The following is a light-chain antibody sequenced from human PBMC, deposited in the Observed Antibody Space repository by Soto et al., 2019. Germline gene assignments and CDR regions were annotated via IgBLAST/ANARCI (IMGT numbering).Light chain of an antibody. V-gene: IGKV3-15*01. CDR2: AGS. Sequence: EIVMTQSPATLSASPGERAALSCRASQSVSSYLAWYQQKPGQAPRLLMYAGSTRATGIPARFSGSGSGTEFTLTISSLQSEDFAVYYCQQYGNWPPWTFGQGTKVEIK. J-gene: IGKJ1*01. CDR3: QQYGNWPPWT. CDR1: QSVSSY.